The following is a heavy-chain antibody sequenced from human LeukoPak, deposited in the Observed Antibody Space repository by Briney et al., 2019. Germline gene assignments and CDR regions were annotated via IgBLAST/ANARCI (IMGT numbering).Heavy chain of an antibody. J-gene: IGHJ1*01. CDR3: ARGKYDSSPFLQH. Sequence: GGSLRLSCAASGFTVSSNYMSWIRQAPGKGLEWVSYISSSGSIIYYADSVKGRFTISRDNAKNSMYLQMNSLRAEDTAVYYCARGKYDSSPFLQHWGQGTLVTVSS. V-gene: IGHV3-11*01. CDR1: GFTVSSNY. CDR2: ISSSGSII. D-gene: IGHD3-22*01.